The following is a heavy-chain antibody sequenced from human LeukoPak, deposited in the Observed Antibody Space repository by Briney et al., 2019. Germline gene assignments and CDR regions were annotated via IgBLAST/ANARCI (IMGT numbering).Heavy chain of an antibody. Sequence: GEALKISCKGSGYSFTNYWIGWVRQMPGKGLEWMGNIYPDDSDTRYSPSFQSQVTISADKSISTAYLQWSSLKASDPAMYYCARRSDTAMAYDYWGQGTLVTVSS. D-gene: IGHD5-18*01. CDR2: IYPDDSDT. J-gene: IGHJ4*02. CDR3: ARRSDTAMAYDY. CDR1: GYSFTNYW. V-gene: IGHV5-51*01.